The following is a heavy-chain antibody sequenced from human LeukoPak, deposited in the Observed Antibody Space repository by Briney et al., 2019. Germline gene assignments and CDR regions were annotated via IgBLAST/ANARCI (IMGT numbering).Heavy chain of an antibody. J-gene: IGHJ4*02. V-gene: IGHV3-21*01. CDR1: GFTFSSYS. CDR3: ASSYYYGSGSTRLGY. CDR2: ISSSSSYI. D-gene: IGHD3-10*01. Sequence: GGSLRLSCAASGFTFSSYSMNWVRQAPGKGLEWVSSISSSSSYIYYADSVKGRFTISRDNAKNSLYLQMNSLRAEDTAVYYCASSYYYGSGSTRLGYWGQGTLVTVPS.